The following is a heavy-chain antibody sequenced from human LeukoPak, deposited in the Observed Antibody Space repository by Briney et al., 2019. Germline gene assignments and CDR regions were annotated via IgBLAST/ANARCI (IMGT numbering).Heavy chain of an antibody. CDR2: IIPILGIA. Sequence: SVKVSCKASGGTFSSYAIRWVRQAPGQGLEWMGRIIPILGIANYAQKFQGRVTITADKSTSTAYMEMSSLRSEDTAVYYCARTPGELLWFGELGGNWFDPWGQGTLVTVSS. D-gene: IGHD3-10*01. V-gene: IGHV1-69*04. CDR3: ARTPGELLWFGELGGNWFDP. J-gene: IGHJ5*02. CDR1: GGTFSSYA.